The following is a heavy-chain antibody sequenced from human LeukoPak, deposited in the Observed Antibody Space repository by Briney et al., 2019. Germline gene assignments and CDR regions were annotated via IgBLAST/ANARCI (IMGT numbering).Heavy chain of an antibody. CDR1: GFTVSSNY. CDR2: IYSGGST. CDR3: ARLSIAVADSPAAFDI. Sequence: GGSLRLSCAASGFTVSSNYMSWVRQAPGKGLEWVSVIYSGGSTYYADSVKGRFTISRDNSKNTLYLQMNSLRAEDTAVYYCARLSIAVADSPAAFDIWGQGTMVTVSS. V-gene: IGHV3-53*01. D-gene: IGHD6-19*01. J-gene: IGHJ3*02.